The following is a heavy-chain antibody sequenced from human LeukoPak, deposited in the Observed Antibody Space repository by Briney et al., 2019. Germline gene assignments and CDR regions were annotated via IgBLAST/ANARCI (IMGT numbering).Heavy chain of an antibody. CDR2: INHSGST. CDR1: GGSFSGYY. V-gene: IGHV4-34*01. CDR3: ARSSDCSGGSCYSVFDY. J-gene: IGHJ4*02. Sequence: PSETLSLTCAVYGGSFSGYYLSWIRQPPGKGLEWIGEINHSGSTNYNPSLKSRVTISVDTSKNQFSLKLSSVTAADTAVYYCARSSDCSGGSCYSVFDYWGQGTLVTVSS. D-gene: IGHD2-15*01.